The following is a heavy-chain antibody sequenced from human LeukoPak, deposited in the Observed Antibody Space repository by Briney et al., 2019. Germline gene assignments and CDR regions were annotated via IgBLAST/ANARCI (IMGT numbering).Heavy chain of an antibody. J-gene: IGHJ4*02. V-gene: IGHV3-33*01. Sequence: PGRSLRLSCAASGFTFSSYGMHWVRQAPGKGLEWVAVIWYDGSNKYYADSVKGRFTISRDNSKNTLYLQMNILRAEDTAVYYCARDYFTSPNYYGSGSKPPPFDYWGQGTLVTVSS. CDR2: IWYDGSNK. CDR3: ARDYFTSPNYYGSGSKPPPFDY. D-gene: IGHD3-10*01. CDR1: GFTFSSYG.